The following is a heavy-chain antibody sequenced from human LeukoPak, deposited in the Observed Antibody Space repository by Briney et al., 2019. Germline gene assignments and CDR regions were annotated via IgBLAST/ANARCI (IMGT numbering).Heavy chain of an antibody. V-gene: IGHV4-61*09. J-gene: IGHJ4*02. D-gene: IGHD3-3*01. Sequence: PSETLSLTCTVSGGSISSGSHYWRWLRQPAGTGPEWIGHIYTSGSTNYNPSLKSRVTITIDTSKNHFSLKQLSVPAPDPPFYSCARLVRDYHFWSGKQNNWGQGILVTVSS. CDR3: ARLVRDYHFWSGKQNN. CDR1: GGSISSGSHY. CDR2: IYTSGST.